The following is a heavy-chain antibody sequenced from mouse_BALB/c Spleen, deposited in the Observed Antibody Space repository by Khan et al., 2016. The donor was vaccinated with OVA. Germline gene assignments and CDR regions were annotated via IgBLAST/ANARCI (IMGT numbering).Heavy chain of an antibody. V-gene: IGHV3-2*02. CDR1: GYSITTGYA. D-gene: IGHD1-1*01. CDR2: ISYSGGT. CDR3: SRGSYYGYYFDY. J-gene: IGHJ2*01. Sequence: EVQLQESGPGLVKPSQSLSLTCTVTGYSITTGYAWNWIRQFPGNKLEWMGYISYSGGTSYNPSLKSRISITRDTAKNQFFLQLNSVTTEDTDTYYCSRGSYYGYYFDYWGQGTPLTVSS.